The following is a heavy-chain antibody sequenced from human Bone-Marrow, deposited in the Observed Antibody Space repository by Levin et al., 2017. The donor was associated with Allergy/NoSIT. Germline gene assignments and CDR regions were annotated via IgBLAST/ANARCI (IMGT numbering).Heavy chain of an antibody. CDR3: AKDIAPHYCSGGSCYSDDYYGMDV. CDR1: GFTFSSYG. J-gene: IGHJ6*02. Sequence: PGGSLRLSCAASGFTFSSYGMHWVRQAPGKGLEWVAVISYDGSNKYYADSVKGRFTISRDNSKNTLYLQMNSLRAEDTAVYYCAKDIAPHYCSGGSCYSDDYYGMDVWGQGTTVTVSS. D-gene: IGHD2-15*01. CDR2: ISYDGSNK. V-gene: IGHV3-30*18.